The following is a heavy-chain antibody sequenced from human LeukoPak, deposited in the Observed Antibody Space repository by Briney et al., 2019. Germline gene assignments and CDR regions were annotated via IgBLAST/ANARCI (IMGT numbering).Heavy chain of an antibody. CDR2: IIPIFGTA. D-gene: IGHD4-11*01. V-gene: IGHV1-69*05. J-gene: IGHJ6*03. Sequence: SVKVSCKASGGTFSSYSVSWVRQAPGQGLEWIGRIIPIFGTANYAQKFQGRVTITTDESTSTAYMELSSLRSEDTAVYYCARAPVTKYYYYMDVWGKGTTVTVSS. CDR1: GGTFSSYS. CDR3: ARAPVTKYYYYMDV.